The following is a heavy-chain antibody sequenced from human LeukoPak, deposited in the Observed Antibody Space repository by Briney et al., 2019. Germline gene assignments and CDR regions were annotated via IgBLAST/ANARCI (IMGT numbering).Heavy chain of an antibody. CDR1: GYTFTSYG. CDR3: ARAYYDYVWGSYNYFDY. V-gene: IGHV1-18*01. D-gene: IGHD3-16*01. J-gene: IGHJ4*02. CDR2: ISAYNGNT. Sequence: ASVKVSCKASGYTFTSYGISWVRQAPGQGLEWMGWISAYNGNTNYAQKLQGRVTMTTDTSTSTAYMELRSLRSDDTAVYYCARAYYDYVWGSYNYFDYWGQGTLVTVSS.